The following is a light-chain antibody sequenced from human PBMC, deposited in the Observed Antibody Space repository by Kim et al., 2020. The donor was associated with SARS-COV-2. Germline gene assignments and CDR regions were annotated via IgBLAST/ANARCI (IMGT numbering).Light chain of an antibody. Sequence: ASLGDRVTITWRASQGINTYLAWYQQKPGKLPPLLIYGASTLQSGVPSRFSGSGSGTDFTLSISSLQSEDVATYYCQKYDNGIRTFGPGTKVDIK. CDR1: QGINTY. J-gene: IGKJ1*01. CDR2: GAS. V-gene: IGKV1-27*01. CDR3: QKYDNGIRT.